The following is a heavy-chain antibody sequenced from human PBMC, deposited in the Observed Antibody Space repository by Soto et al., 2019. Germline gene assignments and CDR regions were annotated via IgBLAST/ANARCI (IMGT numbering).Heavy chain of an antibody. CDR2: IIPIFGTA. Sequence: SVKVSCKASGDTFSSYAISWVRQAPGQGLEWMGGIIPIFGTANYAQKFQGRVTITADKSTSTAYMELSSLRSEDTAVYYCASAWGIVVVPAARNYGMDVWGQGTTVTVSS. D-gene: IGHD2-2*01. CDR1: GDTFSSYA. CDR3: ASAWGIVVVPAARNYGMDV. J-gene: IGHJ6*02. V-gene: IGHV1-69*06.